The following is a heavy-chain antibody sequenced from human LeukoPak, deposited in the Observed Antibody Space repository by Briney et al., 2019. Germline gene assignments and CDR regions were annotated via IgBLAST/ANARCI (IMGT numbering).Heavy chain of an antibody. V-gene: IGHV3-48*04. D-gene: IGHD3-10*01. Sequence: GGPLRLSCAVSGFSFDSYSMSWIRQAPGKGLEGVSYIFSRRDTIYYADSVKGRFTISRDNAKNSLYLQMNSLRADDTAVYYCARPMFRGVVIPYFDSWGQGTLVTVSS. CDR3: ARPMFRGVVIPYFDS. J-gene: IGHJ4*02. CDR2: IFSRRDTI. CDR1: GFSFDSYS.